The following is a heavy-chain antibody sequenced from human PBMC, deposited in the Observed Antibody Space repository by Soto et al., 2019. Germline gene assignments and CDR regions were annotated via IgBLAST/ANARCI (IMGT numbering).Heavy chain of an antibody. V-gene: IGHV3-30*18. CDR1: GFTFNNSG. CDR2: ISYDGSDK. J-gene: IGHJ6*02. Sequence: LXLSCRFSGFTFNNSGMHWVRQAPGKGLEWMAVISYDGSDKYYADSVKGRVIISRDNSKNTLNLEMNSLRAEDTAIYYCVKDRVPGAYGNYYGMDVWGQGSTVTVSS. CDR3: VKDRVPGAYGNYYGMDV. D-gene: IGHD5-12*01.